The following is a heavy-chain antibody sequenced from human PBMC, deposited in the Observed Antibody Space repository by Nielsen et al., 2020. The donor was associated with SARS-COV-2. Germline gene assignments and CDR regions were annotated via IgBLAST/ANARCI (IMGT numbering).Heavy chain of an antibody. D-gene: IGHD6-6*01. Sequence: GGSLRLSCAASGFTFSSYGMHWARQAPGKGLEWVAVISYDGSNKYYADSVKGRFTISRDNSKNTLYLQMNSLRSEDTAVYYCASYIAARPSYYYYGMDVWGQGTTVTVSS. V-gene: IGHV3-30*03. CDR1: GFTFSSYG. CDR2: ISYDGSNK. CDR3: ASYIAARPSYYYYGMDV. J-gene: IGHJ6*02.